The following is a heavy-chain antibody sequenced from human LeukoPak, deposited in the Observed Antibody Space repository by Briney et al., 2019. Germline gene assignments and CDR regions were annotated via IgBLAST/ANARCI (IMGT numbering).Heavy chain of an antibody. V-gene: IGHV3-23*01. CDR2: FSVSDGRT. Sequence: GGFLRLSCVASGFTDYAMSWVRQAPGKGLEYISTFSVSDGRTYYADSVKGRFTISRDNSKYTLYLQMNSLRAEDTAVYYCAKDSSSILALDYWGQGTLVTVSS. CDR1: GFTDYA. CDR3: AKDSSSILALDY. D-gene: IGHD6-13*01. J-gene: IGHJ4*02.